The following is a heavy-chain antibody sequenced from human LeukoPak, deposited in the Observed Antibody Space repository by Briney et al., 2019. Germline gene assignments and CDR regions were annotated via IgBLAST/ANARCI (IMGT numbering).Heavy chain of an antibody. CDR1: GGSFSGYY. CDR3: AIVTSHPRYFDR. CDR2: INHSGST. V-gene: IGHV4-34*01. J-gene: IGHJ4*02. Sequence: SETLSLTCAVYGGSFSGYYWSWIRQPPGKGLEWIGEINHSGSTNYNPSLKSRVTISVDTSKNQFSLKLSSVTAADTAIYYCAIVTSHPRYFDRWGQGTLVTVSS. D-gene: IGHD3-9*01.